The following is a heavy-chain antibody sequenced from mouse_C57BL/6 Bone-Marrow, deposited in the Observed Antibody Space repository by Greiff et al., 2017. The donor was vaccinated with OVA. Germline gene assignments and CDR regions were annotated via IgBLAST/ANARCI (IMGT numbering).Heavy chain of an antibody. CDR2: INPNYGTT. Sequence: EVKLQQSGPELVKPGASVKISCKASGYSFTDYNMNWVKQSNGKSLEWIGVINPNYGTTSYNQKFKGKATLTVDQSSSTAYIQLNSLTSEDSAVYYCAFYYGSSYRYFDVWGTGTTVTVSS. D-gene: IGHD1-1*01. J-gene: IGHJ1*03. CDR3: AFYYGSSYRYFDV. CDR1: GYSFTDYN. V-gene: IGHV1-39*01.